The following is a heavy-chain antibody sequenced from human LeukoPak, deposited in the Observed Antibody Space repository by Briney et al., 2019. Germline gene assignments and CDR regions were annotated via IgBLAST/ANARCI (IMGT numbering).Heavy chain of an antibody. CDR3: ARVYSPGYCSSTSCYALDY. V-gene: IGHV1-69*13. CDR2: IIPIFGTA. J-gene: IGHJ4*02. CDR1: GGTFSSYA. Sequence: SVKVSCKASGGTFSSYAISWVRQAPGQGLEWMGGIIPIFGTANYAQKFQGRVTITADESTGTAYMELSSLRSEDTAVYYCARVYSPGYCSSTSCYALDYWGQGTLVTVSS. D-gene: IGHD2-2*01.